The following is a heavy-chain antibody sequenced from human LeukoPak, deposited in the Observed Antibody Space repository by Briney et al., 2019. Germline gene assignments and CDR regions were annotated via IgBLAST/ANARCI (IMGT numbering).Heavy chain of an antibody. Sequence: SETLSLTCSVSGGSISTYYWSWIRQPPGKGLEWIGYIHYSGNTNYNPSLKSRVTISVDTSKNQFSLKVSSVTAADTAVYYCAREGTAGTNLNWFNSWGQGTLVTVSS. CDR3: AREGTAGTNLNWFNS. CDR2: IHYSGNT. V-gene: IGHV4-59*01. CDR1: GGSISTYY. J-gene: IGHJ5*01. D-gene: IGHD1-1*01.